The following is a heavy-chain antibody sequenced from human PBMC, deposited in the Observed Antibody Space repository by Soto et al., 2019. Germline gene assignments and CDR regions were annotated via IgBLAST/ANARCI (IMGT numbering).Heavy chain of an antibody. D-gene: IGHD3-3*01. J-gene: IGHJ4*02. Sequence: PGGSLRLSCEGSGFNFSNYALNWVRQAPGKRLEWVSVISGNSGTTYYAASVKGRFTISRDNSKKTLYLQMNSLRADDTAVYYCAKGRAITVFGVITPFDSWGQRTLVTVSS. CDR2: ISGNSGTT. V-gene: IGHV3-23*01. CDR3: AKGRAITVFGVITPFDS. CDR1: GFNFSNYA.